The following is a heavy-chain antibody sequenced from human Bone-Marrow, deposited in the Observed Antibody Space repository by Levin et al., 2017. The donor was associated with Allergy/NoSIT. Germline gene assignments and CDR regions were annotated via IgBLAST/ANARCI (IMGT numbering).Heavy chain of an antibody. V-gene: IGHV3-49*03. CDR2: IRSEPYAATT. Sequence: GGSLRLSCTASGFKFRDYAMSWFRQAPGKGLEWVAFIRSEPYAATTEYAASVKGRFRISRDDSKSIAYLQMNSLSTEDTAVYFCASRTSGWYDDGVENWGQGTLVTVSS. CDR1: GFKFRDYA. D-gene: IGHD6-19*01. CDR3: ASRTSGWYDDGVEN. J-gene: IGHJ4*02.